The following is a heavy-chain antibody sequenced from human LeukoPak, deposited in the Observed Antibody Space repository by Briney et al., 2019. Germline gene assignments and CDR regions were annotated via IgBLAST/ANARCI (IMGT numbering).Heavy chain of an antibody. CDR2: IGTSSSTI. Sequence: PGGSLRLSCAASGFTFSSYGMSWVRQAPGKGLEWVSYIGTSSSTIYYADSVKGRFTISRDNAKNSLYLRMNSLRDEDTAVYYCARHDYGGNSGDYWGQGTLVTVSS. J-gene: IGHJ4*02. CDR1: GFTFSSYG. CDR3: ARHDYGGNSGDY. D-gene: IGHD4-23*01. V-gene: IGHV3-48*02.